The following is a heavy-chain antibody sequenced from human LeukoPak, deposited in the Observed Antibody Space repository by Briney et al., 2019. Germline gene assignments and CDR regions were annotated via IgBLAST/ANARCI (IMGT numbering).Heavy chain of an antibody. J-gene: IGHJ4*02. CDR3: VREYCSSTSCLYDY. CDR1: GFTFSSYS. Sequence: GGSLRLSCAASGFTFSSYSMNWVRQAPGKGLEWVSYISSSRSTIYYADSVKGRFTISRDNAKNSLYLQMNSLRAEDTAVYYCVREYCSSTSCLYDYWGQGTLVTVSS. V-gene: IGHV3-48*01. D-gene: IGHD2-2*01. CDR2: ISSSRSTI.